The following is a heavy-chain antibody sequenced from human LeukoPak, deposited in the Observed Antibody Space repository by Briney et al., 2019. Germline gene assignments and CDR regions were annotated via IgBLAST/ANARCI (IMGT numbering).Heavy chain of an antibody. D-gene: IGHD4-17*01. CDR3: ARHATVTSFTFAY. Sequence: SETLSLTCTVSGGSISSSSYSWGWIRQPPGKGLEWIGSIYYSGNTYYNPSLKSRLTISVDTSKNQFSLELNSVTAADTAVYYCARHATVTSFTFAYWGQGTLVTVSS. V-gene: IGHV4-39*01. CDR1: GGSISSSSYS. J-gene: IGHJ4*02. CDR2: IYYSGNT.